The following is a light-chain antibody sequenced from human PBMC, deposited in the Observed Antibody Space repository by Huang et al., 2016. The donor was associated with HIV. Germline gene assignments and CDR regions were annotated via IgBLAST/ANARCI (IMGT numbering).Light chain of an antibody. J-gene: IGKJ2*01. V-gene: IGKV3-15*01. CDR1: QSISSN. CDR3: QHYDTWPPGDT. CDR2: DAS. Sequence: ELLMAQSPATLSVSPGERATLSCRASQSISSNLAWYQQKPGQAPRRLIYDASTRATGIPARFSGSRSGTEFTLTISSLQSEDSAVYYCQHYDTWPPGDTFGQGTKLEIK.